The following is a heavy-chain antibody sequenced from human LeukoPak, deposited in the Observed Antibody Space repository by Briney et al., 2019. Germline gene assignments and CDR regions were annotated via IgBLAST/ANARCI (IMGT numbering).Heavy chain of an antibody. Sequence: PGESLRLSCAASGFTFSSYSMNWVRQAPGKGLEWVSYISSSSSTIYYADSVKGRFTISRDNAKNSLYLQMNSLRAEDTAVYYCARGGLDYVWGSYRPLDYWGQGTLVTVSS. J-gene: IGHJ4*02. CDR2: ISSSSSTI. V-gene: IGHV3-48*01. D-gene: IGHD3-16*02. CDR1: GFTFSSYS. CDR3: ARGGLDYVWGSYRPLDY.